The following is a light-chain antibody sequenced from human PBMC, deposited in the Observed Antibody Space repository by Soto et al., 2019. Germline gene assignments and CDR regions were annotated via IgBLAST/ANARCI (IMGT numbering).Light chain of an antibody. J-gene: IGKJ4*01. V-gene: IGKV3-15*01. Sequence: IFMTQSPATLSVSPGGRSTLSCSSSEDVSSKLAWYQQKPGLPPRLVIYDASTRATGIPGRFSGSGSGTEFNLTISSLQSEDFAVYFCQQYDDWLRLTFGGGTKVDI. CDR3: QQYDDWLRLT. CDR2: DAS. CDR1: EDVSSK.